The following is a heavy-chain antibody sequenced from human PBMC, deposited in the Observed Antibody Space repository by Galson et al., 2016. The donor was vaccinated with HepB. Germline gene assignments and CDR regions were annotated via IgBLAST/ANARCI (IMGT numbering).Heavy chain of an antibody. J-gene: IGHJ4*02. D-gene: IGHD3-3*01. V-gene: IGHV1-69*08. CDR2: IIPIVTKP. CDR1: GDTFSTST. CDR3: ARGRLTYDFLNGSPPSYFYY. Sequence: SVKVSCKASGDTFSTSTINWARQAPGQGLEWVGTIIPIVTKPNYAQKFQGRVTITADKSTNTAYMELSSLRSEDTAIYYCARGRLTYDFLNGSPPSYFYYWGQGTLVTVSS.